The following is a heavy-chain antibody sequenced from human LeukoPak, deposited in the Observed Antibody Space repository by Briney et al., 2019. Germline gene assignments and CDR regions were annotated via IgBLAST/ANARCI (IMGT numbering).Heavy chain of an antibody. CDR1: GGSFSGYY. V-gene: IGHV4-34*01. D-gene: IGHD2-2*02. CDR2: INHSGST. Sequence: PSETLSLTCAVYGGSFSGYYWSWIRQPPGKGLEWIGEINHSGSTNYNPSLKSRVTISVDTSKNQFSLKLSSVTAADTAVYYCARAAIVVVPAAIMYMDVWGKGTTVTVSS. CDR3: ARAAIVVVPAAIMYMDV. J-gene: IGHJ6*03.